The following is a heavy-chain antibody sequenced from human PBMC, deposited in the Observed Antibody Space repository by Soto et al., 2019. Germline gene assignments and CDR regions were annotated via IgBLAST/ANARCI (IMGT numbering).Heavy chain of an antibody. CDR1: GCSISSGGYS. Sequence: PSETLSLTCAVSGCSISSGGYSWSWIRQPPGKGLEWIGYIYHSGSTYYNTSIKNRVTISVDRSKNQFSLKLSSVTAADTAVYYCARIVVVTATQYYFDYWGQGTLVTVS. V-gene: IGHV4-30-2*01. J-gene: IGHJ4*02. CDR3: ARIVVVTATQYYFDY. CDR2: IYHSGST. D-gene: IGHD2-21*02.